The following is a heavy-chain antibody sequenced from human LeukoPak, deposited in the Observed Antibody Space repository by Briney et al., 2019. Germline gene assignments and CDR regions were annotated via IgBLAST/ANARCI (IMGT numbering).Heavy chain of an antibody. D-gene: IGHD6-13*01. CDR3: AKDLVNSYSSSWYGT. J-gene: IGHJ4*02. CDR1: GFTFSSYA. CDR2: ISGSGGST. V-gene: IGHV3-23*01. Sequence: GGSLRLSCAASGFTFSSYAMSWVRQAPGKGLEWVSAISGSGGSTYHADSVKGRFTISRDNSKNTLYLQMNSLRAEDTAVYYCAKDLVNSYSSSWYGTWGQGTLVTVSS.